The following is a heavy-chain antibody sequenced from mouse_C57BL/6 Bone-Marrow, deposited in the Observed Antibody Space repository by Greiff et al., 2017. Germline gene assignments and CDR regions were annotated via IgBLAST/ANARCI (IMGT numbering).Heavy chain of an antibody. CDR3: ARGMITTLFDY. Sequence: QVQLQQSGPELVKPGASVKISCKASGYSFTSYYIHWVKQRPGQGLEWIGWIYPGSGNTKYNEKFKGKATLTADTSSSTAYMQLSSLTSEDSAVYYCARGMITTLFDYWGQGTTLTVSS. CDR1: GYSFTSYY. D-gene: IGHD2-4*01. J-gene: IGHJ2*01. CDR2: IYPGSGNT. V-gene: IGHV1-66*01.